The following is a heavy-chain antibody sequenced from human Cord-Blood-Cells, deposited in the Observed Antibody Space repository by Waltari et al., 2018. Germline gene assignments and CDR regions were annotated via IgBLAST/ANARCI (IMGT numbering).Heavy chain of an antibody. D-gene: IGHD7-27*01. Sequence: QVQLVESGGGVVQPGRSVRLSCAASGFTFSSYGMHWVRQAPGKGLGGVAVIWYVGSIKYYADSMKGRFTISRYNSKNTLYLQMNSLRAEDTAVYYCARDSPLTGDWYFDLWGRGTLVTVSS. J-gene: IGHJ2*01. V-gene: IGHV3-33*01. CDR3: ARDSPLTGDWYFDL. CDR1: GFTFSSYG. CDR2: IWYVGSIK.